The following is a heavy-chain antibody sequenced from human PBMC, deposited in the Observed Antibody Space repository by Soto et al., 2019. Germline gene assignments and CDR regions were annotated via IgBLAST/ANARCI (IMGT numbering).Heavy chain of an antibody. CDR3: AREPYYDFWSGYLRAGNYYYGMDV. D-gene: IGHD3-3*01. Sequence: SETLSLTCSVSGASIRNYYWHWVRQLPGKGLEWIGYVYTPDYTRYNSSLKSRVTISVDTSKNQFSLKLSSVTAADTAVYYCAREPYYDFWSGYLRAGNYYYGMDVWGQGTTVTVSS. J-gene: IGHJ6*02. V-gene: IGHV4-4*08. CDR2: VYTPDYT. CDR1: GASIRNYY.